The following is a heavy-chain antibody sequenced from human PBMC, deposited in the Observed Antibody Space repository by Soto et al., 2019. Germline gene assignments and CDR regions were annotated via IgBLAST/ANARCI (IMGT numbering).Heavy chain of an antibody. V-gene: IGHV1-18*01. D-gene: IGHD6-19*01. Sequence: QDQLVQSGVEVKKPGASVKVSCKASGYSFTNYGITWVRQAPGQGFEWMGWISAYNGNTNYEQKFQGRVTMTTHASTSTAYVELRSLRSDDTAVYYCARDRGVAPPVAGNTHYYYYMDVWGKGTTVTVSS. CDR1: GYSFTNYG. CDR3: ARDRGVAPPVAGNTHYYYYMDV. CDR2: ISAYNGNT. J-gene: IGHJ6*03.